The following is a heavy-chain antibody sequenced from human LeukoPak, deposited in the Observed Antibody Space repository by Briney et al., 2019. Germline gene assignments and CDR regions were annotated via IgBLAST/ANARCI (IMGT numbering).Heavy chain of an antibody. CDR2: IYYGGTT. CDR1: GASISSENYY. D-gene: IGHD6-19*01. J-gene: IGHJ5*02. CDR3: ARHMAGTGSRKVLDWFDP. V-gene: IGHV4-39*01. Sequence: PSETLSLTCTVSGASISSENYYWGWIRQPPGKGLEWIGTIYYGGTTYSTPSLKSRVTISVDTSKNQFSVRLTSVTAADTAVYYCARHMAGTGSRKVLDWFDPWGQGTLVTVSS.